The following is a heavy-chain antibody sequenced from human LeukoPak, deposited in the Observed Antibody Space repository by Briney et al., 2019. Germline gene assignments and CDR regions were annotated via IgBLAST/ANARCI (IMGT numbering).Heavy chain of an antibody. CDR1: GFTFDDYT. V-gene: IGHV3-43*01. D-gene: IGHD3-10*01. CDR3: AKDIGSLWFGESIDY. Sequence: GGSLRLSCAASGFTFDDYTMHWVRQAPGKGLEWVSLISWDGGSTYYADSVKGRFTISRDNSKNSLYLQMNSLRTEDTALYYCAKDIGSLWFGESIDYWGQGTLVTVSS. J-gene: IGHJ4*02. CDR2: ISWDGGST.